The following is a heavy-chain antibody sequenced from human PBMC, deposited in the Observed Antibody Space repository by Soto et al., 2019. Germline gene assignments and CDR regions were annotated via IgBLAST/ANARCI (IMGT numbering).Heavy chain of an antibody. J-gene: IGHJ5*02. CDR2: IYPGDSDT. V-gene: IGHV5-51*01. CDR1: GYSFTSYW. Sequence: GESLKISCKGSGYSFTSYWIGWVRQMPGKGLEWMGIIYPGDSDTRYSPSFQGQVTISADKSISTAYLQWSSLKASDTAMYYCARHSRGGIAARIDWFDPWGQGTLVTVSS. CDR3: ARHSRGGIAARIDWFDP. D-gene: IGHD6-6*01.